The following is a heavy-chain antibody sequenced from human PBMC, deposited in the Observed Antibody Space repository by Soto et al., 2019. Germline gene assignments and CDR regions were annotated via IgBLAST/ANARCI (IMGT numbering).Heavy chain of an antibody. D-gene: IGHD3-9*01. CDR3: ASSDILTGYYDDAFDI. Sequence: EVQLVESGGGLVQPGGSLRLSCAASGFTFSDHYMDWVRQAPGKGLEWVGRTRNKANSYTTEYAASVKGRFTISRDDSKNSLYLQMNSLKTEDTGVYYCASSDILTGYYDDAFDIWGQGTMVTVSS. CDR1: GFTFSDHY. J-gene: IGHJ3*02. V-gene: IGHV3-72*01. CDR2: TRNKANSYTT.